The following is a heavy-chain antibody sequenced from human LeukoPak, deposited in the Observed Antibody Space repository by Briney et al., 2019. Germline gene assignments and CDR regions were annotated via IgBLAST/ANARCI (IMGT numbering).Heavy chain of an antibody. Sequence: PGGSLRLSCAASGFTFSNAWMSWVRQAPGKGLEWVGRIKSKTDGGTTDYAAPVKGRFTISRDDSKNTLYLQMNSLKTEDTAVYYCTTVDDYVPPYFDYWGQGTLVTVSS. CDR1: GFTFSNAW. CDR2: IKSKTDGGTT. V-gene: IGHV3-15*01. CDR3: TTVDDYVPPYFDY. D-gene: IGHD4-17*01. J-gene: IGHJ4*02.